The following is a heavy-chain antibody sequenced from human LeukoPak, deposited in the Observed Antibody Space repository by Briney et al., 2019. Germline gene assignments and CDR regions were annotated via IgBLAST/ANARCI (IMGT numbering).Heavy chain of an antibody. J-gene: IGHJ4*02. D-gene: IGHD2-15*01. Sequence: SETLSLTCTVSGGSISSSSYYWGWIRQPPGKGLEWIGSIYYSGSTYYNPSLKRRVTISVDTSKNQFSLKLSSVTAADTAVYYCARTSSLGGLFDYWGQGTLVTVSS. CDR2: IYYSGST. CDR3: ARTSSLGGLFDY. CDR1: GGSISSSSYY. V-gene: IGHV4-39*07.